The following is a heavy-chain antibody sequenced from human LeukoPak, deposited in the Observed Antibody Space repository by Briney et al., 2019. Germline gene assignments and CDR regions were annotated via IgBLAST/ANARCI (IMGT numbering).Heavy chain of an antibody. Sequence: ASVKVSCKASGYTFTSYGISWVRQAPGQGLEWMGGIIPIFGTANYAQKFQGRVTITADESTSTAYMELSSLRSEDTAVYYCARGDYMLDYWGQGTLVTVSS. CDR1: GYTFTSYG. J-gene: IGHJ4*02. CDR3: ARGDYMLDY. V-gene: IGHV1-69*13. D-gene: IGHD4-11*01. CDR2: IIPIFGTA.